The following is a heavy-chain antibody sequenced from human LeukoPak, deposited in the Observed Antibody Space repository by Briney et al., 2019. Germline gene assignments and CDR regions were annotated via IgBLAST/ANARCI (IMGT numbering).Heavy chain of an antibody. CDR1: GFTVSSNY. CDR2: IYSGGST. D-gene: IGHD1-26*01. CDR3: AKRGGSSRDKGYFDY. V-gene: IGHV3-53*01. Sequence: GGSLRLSCAASGFTVSSNYMSWVRQAPGKGLEWVSVIYSGGSTYYADSVKGRFTISRDNSKNTLYLQMNSLRAEDTAVYYCAKRGGSSRDKGYFDYWGEGTLVTVSS. J-gene: IGHJ4*02.